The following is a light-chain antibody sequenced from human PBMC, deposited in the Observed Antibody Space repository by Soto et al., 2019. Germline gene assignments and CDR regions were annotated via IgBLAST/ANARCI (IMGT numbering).Light chain of an antibody. CDR1: ESIDNW. V-gene: IGKV1-5*01. Sequence: DIQMTQSPSTLSASVGETVTITCRASESIDNWLAWYQQKPGKAPKLLIFAASTLVRGVPSRFSGRGSGTEFTLTISSLQADDYATFYCQQYHTDWTFGHGTKVEIK. CDR2: AAS. CDR3: QQYHTDWT. J-gene: IGKJ1*01.